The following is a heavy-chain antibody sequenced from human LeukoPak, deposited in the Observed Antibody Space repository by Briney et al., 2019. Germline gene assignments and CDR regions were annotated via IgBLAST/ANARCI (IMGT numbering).Heavy chain of an antibody. CDR3: AREIGYSGYEMPFGWFDP. D-gene: IGHD5-12*01. Sequence: GESLKISCKGFGFRFTNYWIGWVRQMPGKGLEWVGIIYPADSDTRYSPSLQGQVTISADKSISTAYLQWSRLKASDTAMYYCAREIGYSGYEMPFGWFDPWGQGTLVTVSS. V-gene: IGHV5-51*01. J-gene: IGHJ5*02. CDR1: GFRFTNYW. CDR2: IYPADSDT.